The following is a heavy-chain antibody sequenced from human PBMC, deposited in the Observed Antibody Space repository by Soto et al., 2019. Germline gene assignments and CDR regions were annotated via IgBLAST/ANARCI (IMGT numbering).Heavy chain of an antibody. Sequence: QVQLVESGGGVVQPGRSLRLSCAASGFTFTSNDVNWVRQATGQGLEWMGWMNPNSANIDNAQKFQGRVTMTRNTSISTAYMELNSLRSEDTAVYYCARGERDRILRFWCLALGTTWFDPWGQGTLVTVSS. CDR3: ARGERDRILRFWCLALGTTWFDP. D-gene: IGHD2-21*01. CDR2: MNPNSANI. CDR1: GFTFTSND. V-gene: IGHV1-8*01. J-gene: IGHJ5*02.